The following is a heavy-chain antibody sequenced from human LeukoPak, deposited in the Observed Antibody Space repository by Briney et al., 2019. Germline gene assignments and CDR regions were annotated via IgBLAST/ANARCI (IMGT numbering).Heavy chain of an antibody. J-gene: IGHJ4*02. Sequence: TGGSLRLSCAASGFIVSSNYMTWVRQAPGKGLEWVATIKQDGSDKDCVDSVQGRFTISRDNAKNSLYLQMNSLRAEDTAVYYCARWSWARLDYWGQGTLVTVSS. D-gene: IGHD3-10*01. CDR3: ARWSWARLDY. CDR1: GFIVSSNY. CDR2: IKQDGSDK. V-gene: IGHV3-7*04.